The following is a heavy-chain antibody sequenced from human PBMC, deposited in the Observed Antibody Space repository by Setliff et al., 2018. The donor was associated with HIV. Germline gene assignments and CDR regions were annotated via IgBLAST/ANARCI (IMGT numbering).Heavy chain of an antibody. Sequence: ASVKVSCKTSGYTFTGYYMHWVRQAPGQGLEWMGWINPNSGDTNYAQKFQGRVTMTRDTSVSTAYMNLTRLRSDDTALYYCAREGSPIYYFDYWSQGTLVTVSS. J-gene: IGHJ4*02. V-gene: IGHV1-2*02. CDR3: AREGSPIYYFDY. D-gene: IGHD3-10*01. CDR2: INPNSGDT. CDR1: GYTFTGYY.